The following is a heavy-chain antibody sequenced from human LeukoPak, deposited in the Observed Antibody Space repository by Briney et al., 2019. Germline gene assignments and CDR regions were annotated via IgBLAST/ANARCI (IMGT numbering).Heavy chain of an antibody. D-gene: IGHD3-3*01. CDR3: ARDLAYDFWSGYHHNAFDI. CDR2: ISSSGSTI. V-gene: IGHV3-11*04. J-gene: IGHJ3*02. CDR1: GFTFSDYY. Sequence: GGSLRLSCAASGFTFSDYYMGWIRQAPGKGLEWVSYISSSGSTIYYADSVKGRFTISRDNAKNSLYLQMNSLRAEDTAVYYCARDLAYDFWSGYHHNAFDIWGQGTMVTVSS.